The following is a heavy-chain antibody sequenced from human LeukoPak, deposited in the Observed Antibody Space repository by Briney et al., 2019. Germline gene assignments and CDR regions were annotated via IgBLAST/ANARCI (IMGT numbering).Heavy chain of an antibody. D-gene: IGHD6-13*01. CDR3: ARHRYSSSWPYYYYYYMDV. V-gene: IGHV4-34*01. CDR2: INHSGST. J-gene: IGHJ6*03. Sequence: SQTLSLTCAVYGGSFSGYYLSWIRQPPRKGREWIGEINHSGSTNYNTSRKSRVTISVDTSKNQFSLKLSSVTAADTAVYYCARHRYSSSWPYYYYYYMDVWGKGTTVTISS. CDR1: GGSFSGYY.